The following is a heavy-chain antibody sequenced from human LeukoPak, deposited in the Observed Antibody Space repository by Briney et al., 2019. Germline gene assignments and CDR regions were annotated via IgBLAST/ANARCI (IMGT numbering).Heavy chain of an antibody. D-gene: IGHD6-6*01. Sequence: SETLSLTCTVSGVSFSSHFWSWVRQPPGKGLEWIAYISHSGTTNYSPSLKSRATISVDTSRHQFSLNLTSVTAADTAVYYCARLPHSRSGRGFDYWGQGTLVTVSS. V-gene: IGHV4-59*11. CDR3: ARLPHSRSGRGFDY. J-gene: IGHJ4*02. CDR2: ISHSGTT. CDR1: GVSFSSHF.